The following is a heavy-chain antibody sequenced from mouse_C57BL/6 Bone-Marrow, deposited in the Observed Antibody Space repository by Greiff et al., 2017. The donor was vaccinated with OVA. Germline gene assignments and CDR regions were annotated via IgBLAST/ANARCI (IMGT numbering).Heavy chain of an antibody. CDR2: IYPGDGDT. J-gene: IGHJ2*01. D-gene: IGHD1-1*01. CDR3: AREGPYYYGFDY. CDR1: GYAFSSSW. V-gene: IGHV1-82*01. Sequence: VKLVESGPELVKPGASVKISCKASGYAFSSSWMNWVKQRPGKGLEWIGRIYPGDGDTNYNGKFKGKATLTADKSSSTAYMQLSSLTSEDSAVYFCAREGPYYYGFDYWGQGTTLTVSS.